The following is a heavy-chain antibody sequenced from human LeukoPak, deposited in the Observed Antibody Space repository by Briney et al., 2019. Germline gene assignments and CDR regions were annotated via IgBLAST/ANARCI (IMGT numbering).Heavy chain of an antibody. V-gene: IGHV4-30-2*01. CDR2: IYHSGSA. Sequence: SQTLSLTCAVSGDSISNDGYSWSWIRQPPGKGLEWIGYIYHSGSAYYNPPLKSRVTISLDRSKNQFSLRLTSVTAADTAVYYCARGGGYYPYGMDVWGQGTTVTVSS. J-gene: IGHJ6*02. CDR3: ARGGGYYPYGMDV. CDR1: GDSISNDGYS. D-gene: IGHD3-10*01.